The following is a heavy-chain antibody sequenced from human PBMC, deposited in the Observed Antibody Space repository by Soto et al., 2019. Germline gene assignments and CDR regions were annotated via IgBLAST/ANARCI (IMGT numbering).Heavy chain of an antibody. CDR2: ISAYNGNT. J-gene: IGHJ5*01. CDR3: ARNSCRSSCCDSVDTWFDN. CDR1: GYTFTGYG. V-gene: IGHV1-18*01. Sequence: GASVKVSCKASGYTFTGYGISWVRQAPGQGLEWMGWISAYNGNTNYAQKLQGRVTITTDTATTTAYMDLRSLRSDDTAGDYCARNSCRSSCCDSVDTWFDNWGQGTLLTVSS. D-gene: IGHD2-2*02.